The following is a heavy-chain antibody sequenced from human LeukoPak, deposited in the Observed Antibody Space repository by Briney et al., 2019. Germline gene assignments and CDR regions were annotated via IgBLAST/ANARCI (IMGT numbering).Heavy chain of an antibody. D-gene: IGHD1-26*01. J-gene: IGHJ6*03. Sequence: GGSLRLSCAASGFTFSSYAMSWVRQAPGKGLEWVSAISGSGGSTYYADSVKGRFTISRDNSKNTLYLQMNSLRAEDRAVYYCAKGGYSGSSLGYYYMEVWGKGPTVTVSS. CDR1: GFTFSSYA. V-gene: IGHV3-23*01. CDR2: ISGSGGST. CDR3: AKGGYSGSSLGYYYMEV.